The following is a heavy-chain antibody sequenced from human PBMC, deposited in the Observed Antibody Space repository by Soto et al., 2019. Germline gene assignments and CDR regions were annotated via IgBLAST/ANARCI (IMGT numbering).Heavy chain of an antibody. V-gene: IGHV4-59*12. CDR1: GGSISSYY. CDR2: IYYSGST. J-gene: IGHJ3*02. Sequence: SETLSLTCTVSGGSISSYYWSWIRQPPGKGLEWIGYIYYSGSTNYNPSLKSRVTISVDTSKNQFSLNLNSVTAADTAVYYCARVWGGALDIWGQGTMVTVSS. CDR3: ARVWGGALDI. D-gene: IGHD3-10*01.